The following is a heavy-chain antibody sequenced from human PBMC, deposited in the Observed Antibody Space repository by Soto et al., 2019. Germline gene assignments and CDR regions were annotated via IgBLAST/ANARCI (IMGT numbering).Heavy chain of an antibody. CDR2: INHSGST. CDR1: GGSFSGYY. V-gene: IGHV4-34*01. J-gene: IGHJ6*02. CDR3: ARANGSGYYYGMDV. D-gene: IGHD3-10*01. Sequence: PSETLSLTCAVYGGSFSGYYWSWIRQPPGKGLEWIGEINHSGSTNYNPSLKSRVTISVDTSKNQFSLKLSSVTAADTAVYYCARANGSGYYYGMDVWGQGTTVTVS.